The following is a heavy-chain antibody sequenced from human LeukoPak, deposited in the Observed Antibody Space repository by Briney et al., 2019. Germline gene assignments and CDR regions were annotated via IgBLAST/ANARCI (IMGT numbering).Heavy chain of an antibody. CDR2: ISSSSSHK. CDR3: ARVGFREAFDI. V-gene: IGHV3-21*01. D-gene: IGHD3-10*01. Sequence: PGGSLRLSCAASGFTFSSYSMNWVRQAPGKGLEWVSSISSSSSHKYYADSVKGRFTISRDNAKNTLYLQMNSLRAEDTAVYYCARVGFREAFDIWGQGTMVTVSS. J-gene: IGHJ3*02. CDR1: GFTFSSYS.